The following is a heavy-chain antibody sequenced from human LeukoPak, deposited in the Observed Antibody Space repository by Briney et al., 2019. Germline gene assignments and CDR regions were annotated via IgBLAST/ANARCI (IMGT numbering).Heavy chain of an antibody. Sequence: SQTLSLTCAVYGGSFSGYYWSWIRQPPGKRLEWIGEINHSGSTNYNPSLKSRVTISVDTSKNQFSLKLSSVTAADTAVYYCARGTDYGSGSCYYYYYYYYYMDVWGKGTTVTVSS. D-gene: IGHD3-10*01. CDR1: GGSFSGYY. J-gene: IGHJ6*03. CDR2: INHSGST. V-gene: IGHV4-34*01. CDR3: ARGTDYGSGSCYYYYYYYYYMDV.